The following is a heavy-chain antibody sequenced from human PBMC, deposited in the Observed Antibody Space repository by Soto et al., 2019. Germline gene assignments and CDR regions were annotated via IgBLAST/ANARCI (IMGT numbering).Heavy chain of an antibody. V-gene: IGHV1-46*03. Sequence: QVQLVQSGAAVKKPGASVKVSCKASGYTFTSYYMHWVRQAPGQGLEWMGIINPSGGSTSYAQKFQGRVTMTRDTSTSTVYMELSSLRSEDTAVYYCALLTTVVTPFDYWGQGTLVTVSS. CDR3: ALLTTVVTPFDY. CDR2: INPSGGST. D-gene: IGHD4-17*01. J-gene: IGHJ4*02. CDR1: GYTFTSYY.